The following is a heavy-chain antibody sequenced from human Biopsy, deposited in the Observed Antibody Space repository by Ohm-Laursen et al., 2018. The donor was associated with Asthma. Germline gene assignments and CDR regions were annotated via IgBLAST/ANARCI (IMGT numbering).Heavy chain of an antibody. J-gene: IGHJ6*02. CDR1: GFTFSNYG. CDR3: ARERAGVLGSYNGMDV. V-gene: IGHV3-30*03. CDR2: VTYDGISQ. D-gene: IGHD2-8*01. Sequence: SLRLSCTASGFTFSNYGMHWVRQVAGKGLDWVAVVTYDGISQHYAESVKGRFTISRDNSRNTLNLQMNSVRPDDTAVYFCARERAGVLGSYNGMDVWGPGTTVSVSS.